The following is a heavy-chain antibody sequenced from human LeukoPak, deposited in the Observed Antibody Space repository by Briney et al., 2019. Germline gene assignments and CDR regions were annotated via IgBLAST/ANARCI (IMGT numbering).Heavy chain of an antibody. J-gene: IGHJ4*02. Sequence: GGSLRLSCAASGFTFSTYTMNWVRQPPGKGLEWVSNIATSSSTIYYADSVKGRFTISRDNAKNSLYLQMNSLRADDTAVYYCASGGGPLGLDYWGQGTLITVSS. CDR1: GFTFSTYT. CDR2: IATSSSTI. D-gene: IGHD2-21*01. CDR3: ASGGGPLGLDY. V-gene: IGHV3-48*01.